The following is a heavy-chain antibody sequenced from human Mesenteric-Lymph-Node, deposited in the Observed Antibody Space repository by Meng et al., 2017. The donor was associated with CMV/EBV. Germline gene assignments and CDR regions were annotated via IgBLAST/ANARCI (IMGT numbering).Heavy chain of an antibody. D-gene: IGHD6-19*01. CDR2: ISWNSGSI. J-gene: IGHJ6*02. CDR1: GFTFDDYA. V-gene: IGHV3-9*01. CDR3: ARDETAVAGKKVYGMDV. Sequence: GGSLRLSCAASGFTFDDYAMHWVRQAPGKGLEWVSGISWNSGSIGYADSVKGRFTISRDNAKNSLYLQMNSLRAEDTALYYCARDETAVAGKKVYGMDVWGQGTTVTVSS.